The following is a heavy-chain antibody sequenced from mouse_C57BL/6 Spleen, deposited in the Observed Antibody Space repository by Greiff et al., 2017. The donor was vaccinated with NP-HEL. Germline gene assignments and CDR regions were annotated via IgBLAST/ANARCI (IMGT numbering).Heavy chain of an antibody. CDR3: ARDEGRGDYYAMDY. D-gene: IGHD1-1*01. V-gene: IGHV5-16*01. Sequence: EVQLVESEGGLVQPGSSMKLSCTASGFTFSDYYMAWVRQVPEKGLEWVANINSDGSSTYYLDSLKSRFIISRDNAKNTIYLQMSSLKSEDAATDYCARDEGRGDYYAMDYWGQGTSVTVSS. J-gene: IGHJ4*01. CDR1: GFTFSDYY. CDR2: INSDGSST.